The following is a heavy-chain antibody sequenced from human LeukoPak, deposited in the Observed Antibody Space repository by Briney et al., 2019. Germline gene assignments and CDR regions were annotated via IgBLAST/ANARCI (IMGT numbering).Heavy chain of an antibody. CDR2: ISSSSSYT. D-gene: IGHD5-18*01. V-gene: IGHV3-11*05. J-gene: IGHJ4*02. Sequence: GGSLRLSCAASGFTFSDYYMSWIRQAPGKGLEWVSYISSSSSYTNYADSVKGRFTISRDNAKNSLYLQMNSLRAEDTAVYYCARVDTVMAYYFDLWGQGTLVTVSS. CDR1: GFTFSDYY. CDR3: ARVDTVMAYYFDL.